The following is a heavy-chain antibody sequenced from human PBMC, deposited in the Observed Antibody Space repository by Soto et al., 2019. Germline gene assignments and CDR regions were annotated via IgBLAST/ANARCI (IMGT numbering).Heavy chain of an antibody. Sequence: QITLRESGPTLVKHTQTLTLTCTISGFSLSTSGVGVGWIRQPPGKSLEWLALIYWDDVQRYSPSLKTRLTITKDTSRSQVVLTMTNMDPVDTATYYCAHSPCSGGTCYLFDYWGQGTLVTVSS. D-gene: IGHD2-15*01. V-gene: IGHV2-5*02. CDR2: IYWDDVQ. CDR1: GFSLSTSGVG. CDR3: AHSPCSGGTCYLFDY. J-gene: IGHJ4*02.